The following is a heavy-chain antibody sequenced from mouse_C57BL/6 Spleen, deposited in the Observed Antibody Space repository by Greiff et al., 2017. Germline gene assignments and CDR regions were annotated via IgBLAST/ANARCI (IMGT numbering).Heavy chain of an antibody. D-gene: IGHD2-5*01. V-gene: IGHV1-19*01. CDR3: ARSAVSTIVTTYYFDY. J-gene: IGHJ2*01. CDR2: INPYNGGT. Sequence: EVQLQQSGPVLVKPGASVKMSCKASGYTFTDYYMNWVKQSHGKSLEWIGVINPYNGGTSYNQKFKGKATLTVDKSSSTAYMELNSLTSEDSAVYYCARSAVSTIVTTYYFDYWGQGTTLTVSS. CDR1: GYTFTDYY.